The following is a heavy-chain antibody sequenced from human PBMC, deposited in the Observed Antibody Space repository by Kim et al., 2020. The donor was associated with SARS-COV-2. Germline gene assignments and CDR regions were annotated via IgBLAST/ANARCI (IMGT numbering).Heavy chain of an antibody. D-gene: IGHD3-10*01. Sequence: SETLSLTCPVYRESFSGYFWSWIRQPPGKGLEWIGEINHSGSTNYNPSLKSRVTISLDTSKNQVSLKLSSVTAADTAMYYCARGRGTTMVRGLYGMDVWGQGPTVTVSS. CDR2: INHSGST. CDR1: RESFSGYF. J-gene: IGHJ6*02. CDR3: ARGRGTTMVRGLYGMDV. V-gene: IGHV4-34*01.